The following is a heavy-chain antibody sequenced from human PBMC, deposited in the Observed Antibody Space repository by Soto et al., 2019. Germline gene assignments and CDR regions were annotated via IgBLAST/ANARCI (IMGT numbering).Heavy chain of an antibody. D-gene: IGHD2-15*01. Sequence: VGSLRLSCVVSGLTCNTFAMTWVRQAPGKGLEWVSALSGSGSLSYYADSVKGRFTISRDNSKNTLYLQMNNLRVDETAVYFCARDRGGALDSWGQGTLVTVSS. J-gene: IGHJ4*02. V-gene: IGHV3-23*01. CDR3: ARDRGGALDS. CDR1: GLTCNTFA. CDR2: LSGSGSLS.